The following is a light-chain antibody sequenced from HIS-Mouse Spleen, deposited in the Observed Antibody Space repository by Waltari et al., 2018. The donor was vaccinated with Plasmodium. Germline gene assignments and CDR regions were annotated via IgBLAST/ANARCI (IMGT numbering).Light chain of an antibody. CDR1: SRYVGGYNY. Sequence: QSALTQPPSASGSPGPSVTLSCPGTSRYVGGYNYVSWYQRHPGKAPKLMIYEVSKRPSGVPDRFSGSKSGNTASLTVSGLQAEDEADYYCSSYAGSNNLVFGGGTKLTVL. V-gene: IGLV2-8*01. J-gene: IGLJ2*01. CDR3: SSYAGSNNLV. CDR2: EVS.